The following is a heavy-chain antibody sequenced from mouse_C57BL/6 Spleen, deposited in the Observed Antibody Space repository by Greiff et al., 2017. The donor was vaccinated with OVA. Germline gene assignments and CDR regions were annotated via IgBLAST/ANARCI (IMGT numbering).Heavy chain of an antibody. D-gene: IGHD1-1*01. CDR2: IDPEDGET. J-gene: IGHJ1*03. CDR3: ARIYYYGSSYGYFDV. Sequence: EVQLQQSGAELVKPGASVKLSCTASGFNIKDYYMHWVKQRTEQGLEWIGRIDPEDGETKSAPKFQGKATITADTSSNTAYLQLSSLTSDDTAVYYWARIYYYGSSYGYFDVWGTGTTVTVSS. V-gene: IGHV14-2*01. CDR1: GFNIKDYY.